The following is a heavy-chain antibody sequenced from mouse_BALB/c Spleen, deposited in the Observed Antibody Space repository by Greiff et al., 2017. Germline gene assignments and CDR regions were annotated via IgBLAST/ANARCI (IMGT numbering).Heavy chain of an antibody. D-gene: IGHD2-10*02. CDR2: IDPSDSET. V-gene: IGHV1S127*01. J-gene: IGHJ2*01. Sequence: QVQLQQSGPQLVRPGASVKISCKASGYSFTSYWMHWVKQRPGQGLEWIGMIDPSDSETRLNQKFKDKATLTVDKSSSTAYMQLSSPTSEDSAVYYCARSGYGNCDYWGQGTTLTVSS. CDR1: GYSFTSYW. CDR3: ARSGYGNCDY.